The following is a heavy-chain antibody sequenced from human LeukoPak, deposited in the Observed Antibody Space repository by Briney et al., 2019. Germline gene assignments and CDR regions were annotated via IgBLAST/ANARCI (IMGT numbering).Heavy chain of an antibody. CDR3: ARAPGNGYSYGPELDY. Sequence: SSETLSLTCTVSGGSISSGGYYWSWIRQHPGKGLEWIGYIYYSGSTYYKPSLKSRVTISVDTSKNQFSLKLSSVTAADTAVYYCARAPGNGYSYGPELDYWGQGTLVTVSS. CDR2: IYYSGST. V-gene: IGHV4-31*03. CDR1: GGSISSGGYY. D-gene: IGHD5-18*01. J-gene: IGHJ4*02.